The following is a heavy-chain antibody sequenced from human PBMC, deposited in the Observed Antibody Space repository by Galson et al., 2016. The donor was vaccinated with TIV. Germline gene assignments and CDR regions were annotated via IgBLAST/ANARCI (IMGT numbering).Heavy chain of an antibody. V-gene: IGHV1-69*06. CDR2: IIPFFRTT. CDR1: GGTFSSYV. D-gene: IGHD5-18*01. Sequence: KVSCKASGGTFSSYVFNWVRLAPGQGLEWMGGIIPFFRTTNYAQKFQGRVTITADKSTNTAYMELNSLKYGDTAVYYCATDRNTAFDTYHYYYGMDVWGQGTTVIVSS. CDR3: ATDRNTAFDTYHYYYGMDV. J-gene: IGHJ6*02.